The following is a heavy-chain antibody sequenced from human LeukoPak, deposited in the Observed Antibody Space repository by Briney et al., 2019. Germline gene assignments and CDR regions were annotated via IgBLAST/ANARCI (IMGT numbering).Heavy chain of an antibody. CDR2: ISGSGDIT. Sequence: GGSLRLSCAASGFTFSSYGMSWLRQAPGKGLEWVSSISGSGDITYFVDSVKGGFTISRDNSKNTLYLQMNSLRAEDTAVYYCAKRLYANYFDYWGQGTLVTVSS. J-gene: IGHJ4*02. V-gene: IGHV3-23*01. CDR3: AKRLYANYFDY. D-gene: IGHD2/OR15-2a*01. CDR1: GFTFSSYG.